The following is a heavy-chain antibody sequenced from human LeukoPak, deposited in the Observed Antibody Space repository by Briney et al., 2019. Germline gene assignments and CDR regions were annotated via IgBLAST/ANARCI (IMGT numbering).Heavy chain of an antibody. CDR1: GYSISSGYY. CDR3: ARGMAAAADY. J-gene: IGHJ4*02. CDR2: ISHSGST. D-gene: IGHD6-13*01. V-gene: IGHV4-38-2*01. Sequence: SETLSLTCAVSGYSISSGYYWGWIRQPPGKGLEWIGCISHSGSTYYHPSLKSRLTISLDTSKNQLSLKLTSVTAADTAVYYCARGMAAAADYWGQGTLVTVSS.